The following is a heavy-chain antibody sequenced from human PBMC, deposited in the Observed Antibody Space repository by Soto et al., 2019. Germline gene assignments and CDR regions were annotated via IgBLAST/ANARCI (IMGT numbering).Heavy chain of an antibody. CDR1: GFTFSSYA. V-gene: IGHV3-33*01. Sequence: GGSLRLSCAASGFTFSSYAIHWVRQAPGKGLEWVAIIWFDGSNKYYADSVKGRFSISRDNSKNTLFLQMDSLRAEDTAVYYCARGHLQAATTYFDFWGQGTLVTVSS. CDR2: IWFDGSNK. D-gene: IGHD2-15*01. J-gene: IGHJ4*02. CDR3: ARGHLQAATTYFDF.